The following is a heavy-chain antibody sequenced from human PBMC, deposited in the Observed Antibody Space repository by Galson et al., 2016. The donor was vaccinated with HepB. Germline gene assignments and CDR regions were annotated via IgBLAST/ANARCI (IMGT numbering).Heavy chain of an antibody. CDR1: GFTFSSYT. J-gene: IGHJ4*02. D-gene: IGHD3-9*01. Sequence: SLRLSCAASGFTFSSYTMNWVRQAPGKGLEWVSYISSNGATIYYADSVKGRFTLTRDNAKNSLYLQMNSLRAEDTAVYYCAREPVRLDDLLTGRPKNPDYWGQGTLVTVSS. CDR3: AREPVRLDDLLTGRPKNPDY. CDR2: ISSNGATI. V-gene: IGHV3-48*03.